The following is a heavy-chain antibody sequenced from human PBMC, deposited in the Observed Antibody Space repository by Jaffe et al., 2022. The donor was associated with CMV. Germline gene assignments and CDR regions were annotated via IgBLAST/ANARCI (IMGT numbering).Heavy chain of an antibody. Sequence: EVQLVESGGGLVQPGRSLRLSCAASGFTFDDYAMHWVRQAPGKGLEWVSGISWNSGSIGYADSVKGRFTISRDNAKNSLYLQMNSLRAEDTALYYCAKDIGGGSGWPGNDYWGQGTLVTVSS. CDR2: ISWNSGSI. CDR3: AKDIGGGSGWPGNDY. D-gene: IGHD6-19*01. CDR1: GFTFDDYA. V-gene: IGHV3-9*01. J-gene: IGHJ4*02.